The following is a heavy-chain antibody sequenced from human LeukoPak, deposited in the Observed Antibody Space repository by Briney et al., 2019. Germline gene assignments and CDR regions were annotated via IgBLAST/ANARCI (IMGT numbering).Heavy chain of an antibody. CDR3: AKGSIAAAGKAGSELSWFDP. CDR1: GFTFTNS. V-gene: IGHV3-23*01. D-gene: IGHD6-13*01. Sequence: GGSLRLSCEASGFTFTNSMSWVRQAPGKGLEWVSGISGSGGSTFYADSVKGRFTISRDNSKNTLYLQMNSLRAEDTAVYYCAKGSIAAAGKAGSELSWFDPWGQGTLVTVSS. CDR2: ISGSGGST. J-gene: IGHJ5*02.